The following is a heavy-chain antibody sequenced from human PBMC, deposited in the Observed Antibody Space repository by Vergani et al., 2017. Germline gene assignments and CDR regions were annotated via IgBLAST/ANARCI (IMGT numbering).Heavy chain of an antibody. J-gene: IGHJ4*02. D-gene: IGHD5-18*01. V-gene: IGHV3-23*01. CDR1: GFTFSSYA. Sequence: EVQLLESGGGLVQPGGSLRLSCAASGFTFSSYAMSWVRKAPGKGLEWVSAISGSGGSTSNADSVKGRFTISRDNSKNTLYLQMNSLRAEDTALYYCAKGGIHLWNFDYWGQGTLVTVSS. CDR2: ISGSGGST. CDR3: AKGGIHLWNFDY.